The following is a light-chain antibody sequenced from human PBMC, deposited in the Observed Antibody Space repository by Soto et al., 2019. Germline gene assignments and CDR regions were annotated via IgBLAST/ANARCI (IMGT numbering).Light chain of an antibody. CDR3: CSYAGSSTWV. CDR2: EVS. Sequence: QSALTQPASVSGSPGQSITISCTGTSSDVGSYNLVSWYQQRPGKAPKLMIYEVSKRPSGVSNRFSGSKSGNTASLTISGLQAEDEADYSFCSYAGSSTWVFGGGTKLTV. V-gene: IGLV2-23*02. J-gene: IGLJ3*02. CDR1: SSDVGSYNL.